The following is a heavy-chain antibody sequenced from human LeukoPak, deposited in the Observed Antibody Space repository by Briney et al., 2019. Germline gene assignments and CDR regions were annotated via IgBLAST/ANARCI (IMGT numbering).Heavy chain of an antibody. CDR1: GGSFSGYY. J-gene: IGHJ3*02. CDR3: ARPDSSGYLDAFDI. CDR2: INHSGST. V-gene: IGHV4-34*01. Sequence: SETLSLTCAVYGGSFSGYYWSWIRQPPGKGLEWIGEINHSGSTNYNPSLKSRVTISVDTSKNQFSLKLSSVTAADTAVCYCARPDSSGYLDAFDIWGQGTMVTVSS. D-gene: IGHD3-22*01.